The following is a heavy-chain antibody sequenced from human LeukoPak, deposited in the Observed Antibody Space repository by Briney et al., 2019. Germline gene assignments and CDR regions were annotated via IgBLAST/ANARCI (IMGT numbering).Heavy chain of an antibody. Sequence: GGSLRLSCAASGFTFSSYEMNWVRQAPGKGLEWVSYISSSGSTIYYADSVKGRFTISRDNAKNSLYLQMNSLRAEDTAVYYCARKSGYSYGHGYFDHWGQGTLVTVSS. J-gene: IGHJ4*02. D-gene: IGHD5-18*01. CDR3: ARKSGYSYGHGYFDH. V-gene: IGHV3-48*03. CDR2: ISSSGSTI. CDR1: GFTFSSYE.